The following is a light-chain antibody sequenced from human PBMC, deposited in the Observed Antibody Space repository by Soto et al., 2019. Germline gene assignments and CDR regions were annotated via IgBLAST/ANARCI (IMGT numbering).Light chain of an antibody. Sequence: DIDMTQAPSSLSASVGDRVTITCRAGQDVVNYLNWYQQKPGKAPRLLIYAASSLQSGVPSRFSGSGSGTTFTLTITDLQPEDVATYYCQKYNIAPSWTFGQGTKVDIK. V-gene: IGKV1-27*01. CDR2: AAS. CDR1: QDVVNY. CDR3: QKYNIAPSWT. J-gene: IGKJ1*01.